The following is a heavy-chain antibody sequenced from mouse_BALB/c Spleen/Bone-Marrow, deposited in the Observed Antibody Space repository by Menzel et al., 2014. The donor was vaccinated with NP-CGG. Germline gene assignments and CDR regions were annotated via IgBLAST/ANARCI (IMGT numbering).Heavy chain of an antibody. CDR1: GFTFSSYT. D-gene: IGHD2-3*01. CDR2: ITSGGGXT. V-gene: IGHV5-6-4*01. Sequence: EVHLVESGGGLVKPGGSLKLSCAASGFTFSSYTMSWVRQTPEKRLEWVATITSGGGXTYYPDSVKGRFTISRDNAKSTLYLQMSSLKSEDTAMYYCTRDLYDGYSYYAMDYWGQGTSVTVSS. J-gene: IGHJ4*01. CDR3: TRDLYDGYSYYAMDY.